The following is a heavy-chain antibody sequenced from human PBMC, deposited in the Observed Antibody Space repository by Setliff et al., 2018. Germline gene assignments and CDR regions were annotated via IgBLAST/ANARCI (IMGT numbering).Heavy chain of an antibody. Sequence: PSETLSLTCSVYGESFSNNYWSWIRQTPGKGLEWIGESNHGGSTSYHPSLKSRLTMSVDASKNQFSLKLTSVTAADTAVYYCARHIWGAKMQLPHDVFDIWGQGTMVTVSS. CDR1: GESFSNNY. CDR3: ARHIWGAKMQLPHDVFDI. CDR2: SNHGGST. D-gene: IGHD2-2*01. V-gene: IGHV4-34*01. J-gene: IGHJ3*02.